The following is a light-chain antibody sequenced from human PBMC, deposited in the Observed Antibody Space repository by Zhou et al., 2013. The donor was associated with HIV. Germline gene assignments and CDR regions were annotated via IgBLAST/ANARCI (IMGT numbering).Light chain of an antibody. V-gene: IGKV1-39*01. Sequence: DIQMTQSPSSLSKSVGDRVTISCRASQTISTYLNWYQQKPGKAPKLLIYAASTLETGVPSRFSGSGSGTDFTLTITTLQPEDFATYYCQQSYNFPLTFGPGTNVDIK. J-gene: IGKJ3*01. CDR3: QQSYNFPLT. CDR1: QTISTY. CDR2: AAS.